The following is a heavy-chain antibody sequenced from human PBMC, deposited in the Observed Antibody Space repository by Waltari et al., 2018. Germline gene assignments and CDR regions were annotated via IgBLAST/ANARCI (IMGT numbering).Heavy chain of an antibody. Sequence: QVQLVESGGGVVQPGRSLRLSCAASGFTFSSYGMHWVRQAPGKGLEVVAVISYDGSNKYYADSVKGRFTISRDNSKNTLYLQMNSLRAEDTAVYYCAKDRVPGPVGYYFDYWGQGTLVTVSS. CDR1: GFTFSSYG. D-gene: IGHD2-2*01. V-gene: IGHV3-30*18. CDR2: ISYDGSNK. J-gene: IGHJ4*02. CDR3: AKDRVPGPVGYYFDY.